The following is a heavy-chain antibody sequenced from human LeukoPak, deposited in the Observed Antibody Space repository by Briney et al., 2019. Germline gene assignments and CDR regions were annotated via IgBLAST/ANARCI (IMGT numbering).Heavy chain of an antibody. D-gene: IGHD5-24*01. J-gene: IGHJ4*02. CDR2: MNPNSGNT. CDR3: ARGSLKSSDAYKSFDY. CDR1: GYTFTSYD. V-gene: IGHV1-8*01. Sequence: ASVKVSCKASGYTFTSYDINWVRQATGQGFEWMGWMNPNSGNTGYAQKFQGRVTMTRNTSIDTAYMELSSLRSEDTAVYYCARGSLKSSDAYKSFDYWGQGTLVTVSS.